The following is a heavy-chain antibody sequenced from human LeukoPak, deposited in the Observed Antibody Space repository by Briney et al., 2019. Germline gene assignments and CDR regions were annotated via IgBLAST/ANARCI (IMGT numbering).Heavy chain of an antibody. CDR2: IKQDGSEK. D-gene: IGHD2-15*01. J-gene: IGHJ4*02. CDR3: ARQRRYCSGDNCYQRTFDY. CDR1: GFTFSSYW. V-gene: IGHV3-7*01. Sequence: GGSLRLSCAASGFTFSSYWMHWVRQAPGKGLVWVANIKQDGSEKYYVDSVKGRFTISRDNAKNSLYLQMNSLRAEDTAVYYCARQRRYCSGDNCYQRTFDYWGQGTLVTVSS.